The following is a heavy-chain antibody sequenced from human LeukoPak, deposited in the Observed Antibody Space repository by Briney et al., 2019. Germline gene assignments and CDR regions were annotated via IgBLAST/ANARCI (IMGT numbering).Heavy chain of an antibody. Sequence: GGSLRLSCAASGFAFSSYAMSWVRQAPGKGLEWVSAISGSGGSTYYADSVKGRFTISRDNSKNTLYLQMNSLRAEDTAVYYCAKGAASYDFWSGYYTGVSDYWGQGTLVTVSS. CDR1: GFAFSSYA. V-gene: IGHV3-23*01. CDR2: ISGSGGST. D-gene: IGHD3-3*01. CDR3: AKGAASYDFWSGYYTGVSDY. J-gene: IGHJ4*02.